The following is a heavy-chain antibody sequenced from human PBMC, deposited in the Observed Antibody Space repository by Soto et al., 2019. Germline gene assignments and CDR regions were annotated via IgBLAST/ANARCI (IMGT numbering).Heavy chain of an antibody. CDR2: TSYSGST. D-gene: IGHD3-3*01. V-gene: IGHV4-59*01. Sequence: QVQLQESGPGLVKPSETLSLTCTVSGGSISSYYWSWIRQPPGKGLEWIGYTSYSGSTNSNPSLKRRVTISVDTSKNQFSLKLSSVTAADTAVYYCARGAYYDFWSGYQSGYYYYYMDVWGKGTTVTVSS. J-gene: IGHJ6*03. CDR3: ARGAYYDFWSGYQSGYYYYYMDV. CDR1: GGSISSYY.